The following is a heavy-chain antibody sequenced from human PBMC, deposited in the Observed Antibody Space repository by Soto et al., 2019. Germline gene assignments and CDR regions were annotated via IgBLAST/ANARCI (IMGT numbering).Heavy chain of an antibody. V-gene: IGHV3-33*01. J-gene: IGHJ4*02. CDR3: ARDHSEIVVVIPGY. CDR2: IWYDGSNK. CDR1: GFTFSSYG. D-gene: IGHD3-22*01. Sequence: VGSLRLSCAASGFTFSSYGMHWVRQAPGKGLEWVAVIWYDGSNKYYADSVKGRFTISRDNSKNTLYLQMNSLRAEDTAVYYCARDHSEIVVVIPGYWGQGTLVTVSS.